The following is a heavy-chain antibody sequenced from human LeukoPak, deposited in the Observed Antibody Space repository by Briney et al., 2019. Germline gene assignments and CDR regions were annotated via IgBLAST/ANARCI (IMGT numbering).Heavy chain of an antibody. CDR1: GASVSSNSAA. Sequence: SQTLSLTCAISGASVSSNSAAWHWIRQSPSRGLEWLGRTYYRSKWYNDYAVSVKSRITINPDTSKNQFSLQLNSVTPEDTAVYYCARGWAMSGSYGDAFDIWGQGTMVTVSS. D-gene: IGHD1-26*01. CDR3: ARGWAMSGSYGDAFDI. J-gene: IGHJ3*02. CDR2: TYYRSKWYN. V-gene: IGHV6-1*01.